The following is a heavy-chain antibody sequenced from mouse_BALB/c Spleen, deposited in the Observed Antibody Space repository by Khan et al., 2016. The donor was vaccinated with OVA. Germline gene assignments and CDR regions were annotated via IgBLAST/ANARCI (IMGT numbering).Heavy chain of an antibody. V-gene: IGHV2-6-5*01. CDR2: IWGGGST. J-gene: IGHJ4*01. CDR1: GFSLTDYG. Sequence: QVQLQQSGPGLVAPSQSLSITCTVSGFSLTDYGVSWIRQPPGKGLEWLGLIWGGGSTYYNSVLKSRLSISKDNSKSQVFLKMNSLQTDDTAMYYCAKLLWSHYYAMDYLGQGTSVTVSS. D-gene: IGHD1-1*02. CDR3: AKLLWSHYYAMDY.